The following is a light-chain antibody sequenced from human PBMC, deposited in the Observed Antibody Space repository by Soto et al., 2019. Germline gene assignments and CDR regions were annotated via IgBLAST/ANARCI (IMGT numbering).Light chain of an antibody. CDR3: QQYGSSPNT. J-gene: IGKJ2*01. CDR2: GAS. Sequence: EIVLTQSPGTLSLYPGERATLSCRANQSISNYLAWYQQKPGQAPRLLIYGASSRATGIPDRFSGSGSGTDFTLTISRLEPEDFAVYYCQQYGSSPNTFGQGTKVDI. V-gene: IGKV3-20*01. CDR1: QSISNY.